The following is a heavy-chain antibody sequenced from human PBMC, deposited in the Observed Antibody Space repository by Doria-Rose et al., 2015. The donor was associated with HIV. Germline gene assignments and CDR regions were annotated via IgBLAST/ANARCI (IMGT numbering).Heavy chain of an antibody. D-gene: IGHD6-13*01. Sequence: QITLKESGPVLVKPTETLTLTCTVSGVSLSSPGMGVSWIRQPPGKALEWLANIFSDDERSYKTSLKSRLTISRGTCTSQVVLTMTDMDPVDTATYYCARIKSSRWYHKYYFDFWGQGTLVIVSA. CDR1: GVSLSSPGMG. J-gene: IGHJ4*02. V-gene: IGHV2-26*01. CDR3: ARIKSSRWYHKYYFDF. CDR2: IFSDDER.